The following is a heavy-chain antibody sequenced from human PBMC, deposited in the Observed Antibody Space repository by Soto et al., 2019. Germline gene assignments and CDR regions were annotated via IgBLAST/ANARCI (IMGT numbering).Heavy chain of an antibody. CDR1: GFTISGKKY. CDR2: LYDLDGS. J-gene: IGHJ3*01. Sequence: DVQLVESGGGLIQPGESLRLSCAAFGFTISGKKYVAWVRQAPGKGLEWVSALYDLDGSFYAASVKGRFTTSSDSSKNTVYLQMHDLRPDDTAVYYCATWHEREHAYDVWGQGTTVTVSS. D-gene: IGHD1-1*01. V-gene: IGHV3-53*01. CDR3: ATWHEREHAYDV.